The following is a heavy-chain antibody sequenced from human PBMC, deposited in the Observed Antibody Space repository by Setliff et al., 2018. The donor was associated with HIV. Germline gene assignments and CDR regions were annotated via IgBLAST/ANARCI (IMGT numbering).Heavy chain of an antibody. J-gene: IGHJ2*01. CDR3: ANSVTDASYWYFIH. V-gene: IGHV1-2*06. D-gene: IGHD4-17*01. CDR2: INRDNGGI. CDR1: GYSFTAYQ. Sequence: ASVKVSCKTFGYSFTAYQMHWLRQAPGQGLEWMGRINRDNGGIDYAQKFQGRVTFSRDTSASTAYMELSSLRSEDTAVYYCANSVTDASYWYFIHWGRGSPVTVSS.